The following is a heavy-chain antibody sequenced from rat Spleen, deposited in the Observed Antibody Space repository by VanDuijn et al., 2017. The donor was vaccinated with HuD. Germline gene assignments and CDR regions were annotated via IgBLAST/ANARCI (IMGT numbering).Heavy chain of an antibody. Sequence: EVQLVESGGGLVQPGRSLKLSCAASGFTFSDYAMAWVRQAPKKGLEWVATITNASGRTYYPDSVKGRFTISRDTAQNTLYLQMNSLRSEDTATYYCAKDKGEYNNLFDYWGQGVMVTVTS. CDR2: ITNASGRT. J-gene: IGHJ2*01. D-gene: IGHD1-10*01. V-gene: IGHV5-17*01. CDR1: GFTFSDYA. CDR3: AKDKGEYNNLFDY.